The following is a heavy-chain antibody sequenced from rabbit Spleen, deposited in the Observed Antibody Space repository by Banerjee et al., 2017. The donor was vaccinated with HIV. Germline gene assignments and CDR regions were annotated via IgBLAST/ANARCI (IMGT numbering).Heavy chain of an antibody. CDR1: GFSFSSSYW. J-gene: IGHJ6*01. Sequence: EESGGDLVQPEGSLTLTCKASGFSFSSSYWICWVRQAPGKGLEWMACIDAGSSGNTHYASWAKGRFTISKTSSTTVTLQMTRLTAADTATYFCARDSSTSFSTYGMDLWGQGTLVTVS. V-gene: IGHV1S45*01. D-gene: IGHD1-1*01. CDR2: IDAGSSGNT. CDR3: ARDSSTSFSTYGMDL.